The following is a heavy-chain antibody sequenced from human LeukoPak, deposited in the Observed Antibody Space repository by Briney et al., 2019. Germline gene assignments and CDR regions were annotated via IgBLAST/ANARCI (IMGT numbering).Heavy chain of an antibody. Sequence: GGSLRLSCAASGFTFSNSGMHWVRQAPGKGLEWVSLISSDGSHKYYADSVKGRFSISRDNSKNTLYSQMNSLRAEDTAVYYCARDRGSFLNWFDPWGQGSLVTVSS. CDR3: ARDRGSFLNWFDP. J-gene: IGHJ5*02. CDR1: GFTFSNSG. V-gene: IGHV3-30*03. CDR2: ISSDGSHK.